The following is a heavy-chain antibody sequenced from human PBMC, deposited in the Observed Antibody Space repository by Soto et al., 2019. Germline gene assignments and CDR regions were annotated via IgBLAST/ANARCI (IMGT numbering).Heavy chain of an antibody. CDR2: IIPMIGTA. J-gene: IGHJ4*02. Sequence: QVQLVQSGAEVKKPESSVKVSCKAPGGTFSTYAISWVRQAPGQGLEWMGGIIPMIGTANYAKRFQDRVTITAVASVKSVFLELISLGFEVTAVYFCVSGIQLSLRRINNGYSGWGQGTLVTVSS. CDR1: GGTFSTYA. CDR3: VSGIQLSLRRINNGYSG. V-gene: IGHV1-69*12. D-gene: IGHD5-18*01.